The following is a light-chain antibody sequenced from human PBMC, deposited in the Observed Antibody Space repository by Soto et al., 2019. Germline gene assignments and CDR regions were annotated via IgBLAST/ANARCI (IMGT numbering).Light chain of an antibody. CDR2: GAS. Sequence: EIVMTQSPATLSVSPGERATLSCRASQSVSSSYLAWYQQKPGQAPRLLIYGASSRATGIPDRFSGGGSGTDFTLTISRLEPEDFAVYYCQQYGSSPPINFGQGTRLEIK. J-gene: IGKJ5*01. CDR1: QSVSSSY. CDR3: QQYGSSPPIN. V-gene: IGKV3-20*01.